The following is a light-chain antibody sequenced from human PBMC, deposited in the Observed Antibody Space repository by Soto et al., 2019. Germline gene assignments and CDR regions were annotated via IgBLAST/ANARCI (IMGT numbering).Light chain of an antibody. CDR2: DAS. Sequence: DFQMTQSPSSLSASVGDRVTITCRATQRISRSLNWYQQKPGKAPELLIYDASSLESGAPSRFSGSGSGTEFTLSMSRLKPDACAPYFCQGYRSDPGRFGRGTKVDIK. J-gene: IGKJ1*01. CDR1: QRISRS. CDR3: QGYRSDPGR. V-gene: IGKV1-39*01.